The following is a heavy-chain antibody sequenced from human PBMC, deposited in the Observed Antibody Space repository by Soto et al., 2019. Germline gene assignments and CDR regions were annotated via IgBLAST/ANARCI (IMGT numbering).Heavy chain of an antibody. CDR1: GFTLSYYS. V-gene: IGHV3-11*01. J-gene: IGHJ4*02. Sequence: GGALRLSCAASGFTLSYYSMSWVRPAPGKGLEWVSHISGSGSTMHYADRVKGRFTISRDNAKKSLHLQMNSLTDADTAVYYCARSVPGTPSFDYWGQGTLVTVSS. D-gene: IGHD6-19*01. CDR3: ARSVPGTPSFDY. CDR2: ISGSGSTM.